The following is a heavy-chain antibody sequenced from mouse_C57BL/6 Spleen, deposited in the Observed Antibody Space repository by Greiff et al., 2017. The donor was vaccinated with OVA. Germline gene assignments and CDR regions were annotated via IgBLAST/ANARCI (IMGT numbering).Heavy chain of an antibody. J-gene: IGHJ3*01. V-gene: IGHV1-55*01. D-gene: IGHD1-1*01. Sequence: QVQLQQPGAELVKPGASVKMSCKASGYTFTSYWITWVKQRPGQGLEWIGDIYPGSGSTKYNEKFKSKATLTVDTSSSTAYMQLSSLTSEDSAVYYCARGGYYYGSSYLAWFAYWGQGTLVTVSA. CDR2: IYPGSGST. CDR1: GYTFTSYW. CDR3: ARGGYYYGSSYLAWFAY.